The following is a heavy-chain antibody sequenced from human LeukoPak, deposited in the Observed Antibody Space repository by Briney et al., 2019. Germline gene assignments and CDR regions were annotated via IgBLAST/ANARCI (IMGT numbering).Heavy chain of an antibody. J-gene: IGHJ4*02. CDR1: GFTFTTYA. CDR3: TELWYNVRSGFQQYYLDY. V-gene: IGHV3-23*01. Sequence: GGSLRLSCAASGFTFTTYAMSWVRQAPGKGLEWVSGISNSGGSTYYADSVKGRFTISRDNSKNTLYLQMNNLRAEDTAVDYKTELWYNVRSGFQQYYLDYWGQGTLVTVSS. CDR2: ISNSGGST. D-gene: IGHD1-1*01.